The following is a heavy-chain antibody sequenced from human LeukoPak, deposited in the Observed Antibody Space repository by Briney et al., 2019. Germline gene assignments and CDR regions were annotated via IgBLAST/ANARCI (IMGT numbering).Heavy chain of an antibody. CDR2: IWYGGSNK. Sequence: GGSLRLSCAASGFTFSSYGMHWVRQAPGKGLEWVAVIWYGGSNKYYADSVKGRFTISRDNSKNTLYLQMNSLRAEDTAVYYCAKDMGAAAAAPTALDYWGQGTLVTVSS. V-gene: IGHV3-30*02. CDR3: AKDMGAAAAAPTALDY. D-gene: IGHD6-13*01. CDR1: GFTFSSYG. J-gene: IGHJ4*02.